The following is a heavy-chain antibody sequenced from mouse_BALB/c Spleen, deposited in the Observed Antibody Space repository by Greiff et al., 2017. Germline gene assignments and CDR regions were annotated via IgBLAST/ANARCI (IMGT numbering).Heavy chain of an antibody. CDR2: ISIYYDKT. J-gene: IGHJ4*01. D-gene: IGHD2-14*01. CDR3: AISYYRYDGYAMDY. CDR1: GYTFTDYA. Sequence: VQLQQSGPELVRPGESVKISCKGSGYTFTDYAIHWVKQSHAKSLEWIGVISIYYDKTNYNQKFKGKATMTVDKSSSTAYMELARLTSEDSAIYYCAISYYRYDGYAMDYWGQGTSVTVSS. V-gene: IGHV1-67*01.